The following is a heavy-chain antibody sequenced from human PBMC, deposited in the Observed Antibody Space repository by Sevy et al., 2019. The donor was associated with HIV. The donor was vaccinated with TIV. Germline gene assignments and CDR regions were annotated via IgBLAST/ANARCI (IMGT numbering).Heavy chain of an antibody. J-gene: IGHJ6*02. Sequence: GGSLRLSCAASGFTFSSYAMSWVRQAPGKGLEWVSAISGSGGSTYYADSVKDRFTISRDNSKNTLYLQMNSLRAEDTAVYYCAKKREYYDFWSGYYGMDVWGQGTTVTVSS. V-gene: IGHV3-23*01. CDR1: GFTFSSYA. CDR3: AKKREYYDFWSGYYGMDV. D-gene: IGHD3-3*01. CDR2: ISGSGGST.